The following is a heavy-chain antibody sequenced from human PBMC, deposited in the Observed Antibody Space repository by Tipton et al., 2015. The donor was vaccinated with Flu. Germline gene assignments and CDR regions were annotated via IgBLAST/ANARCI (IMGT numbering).Heavy chain of an antibody. D-gene: IGHD3-10*01. J-gene: IGHJ3*01. CDR2: ISNDGSDT. CDR1: GFTLSSHA. CDR3: AREPAPIGSPKSDAFDV. Sequence: SLRLSCVTSGFTLSSHAMHWVRQAPGKGLEWVAFISNDGSDTTYADSVKGRFRVSRDDSKNTLALQMNSLRTEDTAIYYCAREPAPIGSPKSDAFDVWGQGTKVTVSS. V-gene: IGHV3-30*19.